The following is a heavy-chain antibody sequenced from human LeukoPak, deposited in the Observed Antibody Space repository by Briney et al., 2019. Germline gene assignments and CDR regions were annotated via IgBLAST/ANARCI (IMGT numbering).Heavy chain of an antibody. D-gene: IGHD3/OR15-3a*01. Sequence: ASVKVSCKASGCTFTGYYMHWVRQAPGQGLEWMGWINPNSGGTNYAQKFQGRVTMTRDTSISTAYMELSRLRSDDTAAYYCARDPGDWAYYFDYWGQGTLVTVSS. CDR2: INPNSGGT. J-gene: IGHJ4*02. CDR1: GCTFTGYY. CDR3: ARDPGDWAYYFDY. V-gene: IGHV1-2*02.